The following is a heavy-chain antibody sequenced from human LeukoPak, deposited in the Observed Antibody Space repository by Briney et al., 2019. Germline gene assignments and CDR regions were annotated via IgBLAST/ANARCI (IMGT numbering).Heavy chain of an antibody. CDR2: INPSGGST. J-gene: IGHJ4*02. CDR3: ARASRDGRLSFDY. CDR1: GYSFTSYW. D-gene: IGHD5-24*01. V-gene: IGHV1-46*01. Sequence: GESLKISCKGSGYSFTSYWIGWVRQMPGKGLEWMGIINPSGGSTSYAQKFQGRVTMTRDTSTSTVYMELSSLRSEDTAVYYCARASRDGRLSFDYWGQGTLVTVSS.